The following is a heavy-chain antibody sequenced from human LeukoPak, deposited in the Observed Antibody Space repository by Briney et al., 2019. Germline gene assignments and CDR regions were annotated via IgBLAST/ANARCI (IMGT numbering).Heavy chain of an antibody. D-gene: IGHD3-10*01. CDR3: EVGFGELLLFRAEYFQH. CDR2: IYYSGST. V-gene: IGHV4-39*07. J-gene: IGHJ1*01. Sequence: SETLFLTCTVFGGSISSSSYYWGWIRQPPGKGLEWIGSIYYSGSTYYNPSLKSRVTISVDTSKNQFSLKLSSVTAADTAVYYCEVGFGELLLFRAEYFQHWGQGTLVTVSS. CDR1: GGSISSSSYY.